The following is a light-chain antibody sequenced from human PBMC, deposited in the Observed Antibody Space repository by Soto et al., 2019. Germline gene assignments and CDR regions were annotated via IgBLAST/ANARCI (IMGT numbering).Light chain of an antibody. CDR2: GNT. J-gene: IGLJ3*02. V-gene: IGLV1-40*01. CDR3: QSYDTSLSAWV. Sequence: QSVLTQPPSVSAAPGQTVTISCSGSSSNIGNNYVSWYEQLPGTAPKLLISGNTNRPSGVPDRFSGSKSGSSASLTISGLQAEDEADYYCQSYDTSLSAWVFGGGTKLTVL. CDR1: SSNIGNNY.